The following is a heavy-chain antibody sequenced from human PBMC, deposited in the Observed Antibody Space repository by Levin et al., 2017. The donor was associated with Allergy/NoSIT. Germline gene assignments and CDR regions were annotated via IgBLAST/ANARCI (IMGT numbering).Heavy chain of an antibody. CDR1: GVSFSGSF. J-gene: IGHJ3*02. CDR2: ITPGGST. V-gene: IGHV4-34*01. Sequence: HSQTLSLTCAVYGVSFSGSFWSWLRQPPGKGLEWIGEITPGGSTRYNPSLKSRVTISLDTSKNQLSLRLSSVTAADTAVYYCARGGAPGAFDIWGQGTTVTVSS. CDR3: ARGGAPGAFDI. D-gene: IGHD3-10*01.